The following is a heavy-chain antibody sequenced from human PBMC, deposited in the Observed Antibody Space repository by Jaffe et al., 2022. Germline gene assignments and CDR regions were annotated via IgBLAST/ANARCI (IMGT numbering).Heavy chain of an antibody. D-gene: IGHD6-13*01. CDR3: ARLPFRPGQQGYYFDY. J-gene: IGHJ4*02. V-gene: IGHV4-38-2*01. Sequence: QVQLQESGPGLVKPSETLSLTCAVSGYSISSGYYWGWIRQPPGKGLEWIGSIYHSGSTYYNPSLKSRVTISVDTSKNQFSLKLSSVTAADTAVYYCARLPFRPGQQGYYFDYWGQGTLVTVSS. CDR1: GYSISSGYY. CDR2: IYHSGST.